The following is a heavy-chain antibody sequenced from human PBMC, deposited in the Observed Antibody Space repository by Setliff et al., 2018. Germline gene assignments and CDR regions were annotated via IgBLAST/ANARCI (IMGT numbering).Heavy chain of an antibody. J-gene: IGHJ4*02. CDR1: GGSISSGSYY. D-gene: IGHD5-12*01. CDR3: ARGGTFRYFDY. CDR2: VYYSGAA. Sequence: SETLSLTCTVSGGSISSGSYYWSWIRQAPGKGLEWIGHVYYSGAANYNPSLKSRVTVSVDTSKNQFSLRLISVTAADTAVYYCARGGTFRYFDYWGQGTPVTVSS. V-gene: IGHV4-61*01.